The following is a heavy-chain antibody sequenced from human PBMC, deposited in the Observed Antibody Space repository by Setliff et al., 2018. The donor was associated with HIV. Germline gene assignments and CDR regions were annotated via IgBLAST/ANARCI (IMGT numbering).Heavy chain of an antibody. V-gene: IGHV4-4*07. Sequence: PSETLSLTCTVSGDSISSYYWTWLRQPAGQGLEWIGRIFASGSTNYNPSLKSRVTMSVDTSKNQFSLRLSSVTAADTAVYYCVGGLRSRSQGHFDYWGQGTLVTVSS. D-gene: IGHD5-12*01. CDR2: IFASGST. J-gene: IGHJ4*02. CDR3: VGGLRSRSQGHFDY. CDR1: GDSISSYY.